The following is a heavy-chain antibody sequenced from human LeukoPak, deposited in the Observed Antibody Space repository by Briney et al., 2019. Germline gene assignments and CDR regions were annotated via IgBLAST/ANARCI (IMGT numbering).Heavy chain of an antibody. V-gene: IGHV3-21*01. CDR3: ASGGYSYGPDYYMDV. CDR1: GFTFSSYG. D-gene: IGHD5-18*01. CDR2: INSSSSYN. J-gene: IGHJ6*03. Sequence: GGSLRLSCVASGFTFSSYGMHWVRQAPGKGLEWVSSINSSSSYNYYAASVKGRFTISRDNAKNSLYLQMNSLRAEDTAVYYCASGGYSYGPDYYMDVWGKGTTVTVSS.